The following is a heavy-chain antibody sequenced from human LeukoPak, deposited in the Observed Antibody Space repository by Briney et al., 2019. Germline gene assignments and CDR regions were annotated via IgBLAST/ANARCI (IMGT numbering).Heavy chain of an antibody. D-gene: IGHD3-3*01. CDR2: ISSSSSYI. V-gene: IGHV3-21*01. CDR3: ARVNTDDFWSGYYPSNY. CDR1: GFTFNSYS. J-gene: IGHJ4*02. Sequence: GGSLRLSCAASGFTFNSYSMNWVRQAPGKGLEWVSSISSSSSYIYYADSVKGRFTISRDNAKNSLYLQMNSLRAEDTAVYYCARVNTDDFWSGYYPSNYWGQGTLVTVSS.